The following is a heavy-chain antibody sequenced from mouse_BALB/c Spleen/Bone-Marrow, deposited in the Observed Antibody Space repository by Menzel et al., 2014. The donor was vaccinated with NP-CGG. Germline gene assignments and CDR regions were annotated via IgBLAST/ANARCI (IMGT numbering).Heavy chain of an antibody. CDR3: ARALDSSGYGFAY. CDR1: GFSLXSYG. CDR2: IWAGGST. V-gene: IGHV2-9*02. D-gene: IGHD3-2*01. Sequence: VKLVESGPGPVAPSQSLSITCTVSGFSLXSYGVHWVRQPPGKGLEWLGVIWAGGSTNYNSALMSRLSISKDNSKSRVFLKMNSLQTDDTAMYYCARALDSSGYGFAYWGQGTLVTVSA. J-gene: IGHJ3*01.